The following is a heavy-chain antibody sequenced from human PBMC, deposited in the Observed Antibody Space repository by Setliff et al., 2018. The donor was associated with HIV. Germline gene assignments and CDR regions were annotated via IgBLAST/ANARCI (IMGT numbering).Heavy chain of an antibody. CDR2: INSASGGT. V-gene: IGHV1-2*02. Sequence: ASVKVSCKASGYTFTDNYIHWVRQAPGQGLEWMAWINSASGGTNYAQNFQGRVTVTRDTSINTAYVGLNSLKSDDTAVYYCARDYLHVFDIWGQGTMVTVSS. CDR3: ARDYLHVFDI. J-gene: IGHJ3*02. CDR1: GYTFTDNY.